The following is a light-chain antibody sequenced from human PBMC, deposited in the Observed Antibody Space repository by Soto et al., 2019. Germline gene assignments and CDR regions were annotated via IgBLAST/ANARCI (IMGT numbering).Light chain of an antibody. CDR1: SSDVGGYNY. CDR3: SSYTSSSTLV. CDR2: DVS. Sequence: QSVVTQPASVSGFPGQAITISCTGTSSDVGGYNYVSCYQQHPGKAPKLMIYDVSNRPSGVSNRFSGSKSGNTASLTISGLQAEDEADYYCSSYTSSSTLVFGTGTKVTVL. V-gene: IGLV2-14*01. J-gene: IGLJ1*01.